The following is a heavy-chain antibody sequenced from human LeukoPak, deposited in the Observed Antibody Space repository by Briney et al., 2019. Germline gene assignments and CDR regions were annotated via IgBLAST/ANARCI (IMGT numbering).Heavy chain of an antibody. V-gene: IGHV4-59*12. Sequence: SETLSLTCTVSGGSISSYYWSWIRQPPGKGMEWIGYIYYSGSTNYNPSLKSRVTISVDTSKNQFSLKLSSVTAADTAVYYCARRDRAAATVRLFDYWGQGTLVTVSS. CDR2: IYYSGST. CDR3: ARRDRAAATVRLFDY. D-gene: IGHD2-15*01. CDR1: GGSISSYY. J-gene: IGHJ4*02.